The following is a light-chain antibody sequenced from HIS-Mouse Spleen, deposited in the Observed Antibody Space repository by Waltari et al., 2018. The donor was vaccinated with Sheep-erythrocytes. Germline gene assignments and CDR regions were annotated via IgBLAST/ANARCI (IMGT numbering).Light chain of an antibody. Sequence: QSALTQPRSVSGSPGQPVTISCTGTSSAVGGYNYVSWYQQHPGKAPKLMIYDVSKRPSGVPDRFSGSKSGNTASLTISGLQAEDEADYYCCSYAGSYTFVVFGGGTKLTVL. CDR3: CSYAGSYTFVV. V-gene: IGLV2-11*01. CDR2: DVS. J-gene: IGLJ2*01. CDR1: SSAVGGYNY.